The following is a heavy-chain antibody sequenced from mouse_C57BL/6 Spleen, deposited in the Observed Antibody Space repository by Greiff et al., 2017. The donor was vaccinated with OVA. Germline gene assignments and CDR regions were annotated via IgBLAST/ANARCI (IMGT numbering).Heavy chain of an antibody. D-gene: IGHD1-1*01. CDR3: TTGRSYGSSYAMDY. CDR1: GFNITDDY. V-gene: IGHV14-4*01. Sequence: EVQLQQSGAELVRPGASVKLSCTASGFNITDDYMHWVKQRPEQGLEWIGWIDPENGDTEYASKFQGKATITADTSSNTAYLQLSSLTSEDTAVYYCTTGRSYGSSYAMDYWGQGTSVTVSS. J-gene: IGHJ4*01. CDR2: IDPENGDT.